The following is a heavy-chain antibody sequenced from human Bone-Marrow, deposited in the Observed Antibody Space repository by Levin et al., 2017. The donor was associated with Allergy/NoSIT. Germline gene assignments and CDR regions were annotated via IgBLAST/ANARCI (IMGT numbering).Heavy chain of an antibody. CDR3: ARGSRGYTTGWYGDY. CDR2: ISGYSGKT. J-gene: IGHJ4*02. D-gene: IGHD6-19*01. Sequence: GASVKVSCKASGYTFTSYGISWVRQAPGQGLEWMGWISGYSGKTNYAQNLQGRVTMTTDTSTSTAYMELRSLRSDDTAVYYCARGSRGYTTGWYGDYWGQGTLVTVSS. V-gene: IGHV1-18*01. CDR1: GYTFTSYG.